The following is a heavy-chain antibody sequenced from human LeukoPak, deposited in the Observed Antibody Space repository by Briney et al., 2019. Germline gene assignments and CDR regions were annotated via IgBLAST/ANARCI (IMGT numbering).Heavy chain of an antibody. CDR1: GFTFSSYS. J-gene: IGHJ4*02. D-gene: IGHD6-13*01. Sequence: GGSLRLSCAASGFTFSSYSMNWVRQAPGKGLEWVSSISSSSSYIYYADSVKGRFTISRDNAKNSLYLQMNSLRAEDTAVYYCARDQRVIAAAGTDYWGQGTLVTVSS. CDR3: ARDQRVIAAAGTDY. V-gene: IGHV3-21*01. CDR2: ISSSSSYI.